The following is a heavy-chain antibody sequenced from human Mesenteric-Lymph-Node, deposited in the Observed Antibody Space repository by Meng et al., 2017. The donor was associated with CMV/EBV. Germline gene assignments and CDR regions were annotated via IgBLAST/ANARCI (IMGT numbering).Heavy chain of an antibody. CDR2: ISAYNGNT. D-gene: IGHD2-8*01. Sequence: YGISWVRQAPGQGLEWMGWISAYNGNTNYAQKLQGRVTMTTDTSTSTAYMELRSLRSDDTAVYYCARGIGELYLGYCTNGVCSPFDYWGQGTLVTVSS. CDR3: ARGIGELYLGYCTNGVCSPFDY. CDR1: YG. V-gene: IGHV1-18*01. J-gene: IGHJ4*02.